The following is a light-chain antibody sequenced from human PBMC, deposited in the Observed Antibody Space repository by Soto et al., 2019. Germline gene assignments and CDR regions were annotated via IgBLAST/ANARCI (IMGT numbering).Light chain of an antibody. CDR2: GAS. Sequence: EIVMTQSPATLSESPGERATLSCRASQSVSSNLAWYQQKPVQAPRLLIYGASTRATGIPARFSGSGSGTEFTLTISSLQSEDFAVYYCQQYNNWPPGTFGQGTKLEIK. CDR1: QSVSSN. J-gene: IGKJ2*01. CDR3: QQYNNWPPGT. V-gene: IGKV3-15*01.